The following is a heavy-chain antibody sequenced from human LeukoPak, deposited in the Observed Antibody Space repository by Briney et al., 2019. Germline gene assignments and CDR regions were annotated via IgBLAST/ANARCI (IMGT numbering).Heavy chain of an antibody. D-gene: IGHD3-3*01. CDR2: ISAYNGNT. J-gene: IGHJ6*03. CDR1: GYTFTSYG. Sequence: GASVKVSCKASGYTFTSYGISWVRQAPGQGLEWMGWISAYNGNTNYAQKLQGRVTMTTDTSTSTAYMELRSLRSDDTAVYYCAREYYDFWSGYYWYYYYMDVWGKGTTVTVSS. CDR3: AREYYDFWSGYYWYYYYMDV. V-gene: IGHV1-18*01.